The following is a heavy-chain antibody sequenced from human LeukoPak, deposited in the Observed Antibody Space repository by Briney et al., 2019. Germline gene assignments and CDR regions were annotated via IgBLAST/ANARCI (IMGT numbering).Heavy chain of an antibody. D-gene: IGHD5-24*01. Sequence: PGGSLRLSCSASGFTFSSYAMYWVRQAPGKGLEYVSSISSNGAGTLYADSAKGRFTISRDNSRNTLYLQMSSLRPEDTAVYYCVKVQDGSTFDYWGQGSLVTVSS. CDR3: VKVQDGSTFDY. CDR1: GFTFSSYA. CDR2: ISSNGAGT. V-gene: IGHV3-64D*09. J-gene: IGHJ4*02.